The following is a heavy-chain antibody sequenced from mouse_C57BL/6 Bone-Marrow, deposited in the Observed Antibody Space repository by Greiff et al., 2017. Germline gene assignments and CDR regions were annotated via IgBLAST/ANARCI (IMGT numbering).Heavy chain of an antibody. CDR1: GYTFTSYW. J-gene: IGHJ4*01. CDR3: ARGGLRRGYYYAMDY. D-gene: IGHD2-4*01. CDR2: IDPSDSET. V-gene: IGHV1-52*01. Sequence: QVQLQQPGAELVRPGSSVKLSCKASGYTFTSYWMQWVKQRPIQGLEWIGNIDPSDSETHYNQKFKDKATLTVDKSSSTAYMQLSSLTSEDSAVYYCARGGLRRGYYYAMDYWGQGTSVTVSS.